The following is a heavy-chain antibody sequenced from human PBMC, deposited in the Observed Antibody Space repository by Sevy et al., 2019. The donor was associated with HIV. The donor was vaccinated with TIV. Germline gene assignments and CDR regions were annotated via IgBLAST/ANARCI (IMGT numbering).Heavy chain of an antibody. D-gene: IGHD2-15*01. V-gene: IGHV3-30*03. CDR3: AGGSYCSGGSCLDY. CDR1: GFTFSSYG. J-gene: IGHJ4*02. CDR2: ISYDGSNK. Sequence: VGSLRLSCAASGFTFSSYGMHWVRQAPGKGLEWVAVISYDGSNKYYADSVKGRFTISRDNSKNTLYLQMNSLRAEDTAVYYCAGGSYCSGGSCLDYWGQGTLVTVSS.